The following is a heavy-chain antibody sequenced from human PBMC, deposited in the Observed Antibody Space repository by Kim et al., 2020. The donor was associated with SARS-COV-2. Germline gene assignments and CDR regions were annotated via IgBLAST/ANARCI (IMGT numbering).Heavy chain of an antibody. Sequence: ASVKVSCKASGGTFSSYAISWVRQAPGQGLEWMGGIIPIFGTANYAQKFQGRVTITADESTSTAYMELSSLRSEDTAVYYCARGGGGAAAGILYFDYWGQGTLVTVSS. J-gene: IGHJ4*02. CDR2: IIPIFGTA. CDR3: ARGGGGAAAGILYFDY. CDR1: GGTFSSYA. V-gene: IGHV1-69*13. D-gene: IGHD6-13*01.